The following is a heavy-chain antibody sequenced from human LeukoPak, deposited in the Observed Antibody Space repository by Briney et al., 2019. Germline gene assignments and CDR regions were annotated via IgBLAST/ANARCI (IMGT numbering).Heavy chain of an antibody. CDR1: GYTLTELS. J-gene: IGHJ4*02. CDR3: ATDKEGLGGLDY. D-gene: IGHD3-10*01. V-gene: IGHV1-24*01. Sequence: ASVKVSCKVSGYTLTELSMHWVRQAPGKGLEWMGGFDPEDGETIYAQKFQGRVTMTEDTSTDTAYMELSSLRSEDTAVYYCATDKEGLGGLDYWGQGTLVTVSS. CDR2: FDPEDGET.